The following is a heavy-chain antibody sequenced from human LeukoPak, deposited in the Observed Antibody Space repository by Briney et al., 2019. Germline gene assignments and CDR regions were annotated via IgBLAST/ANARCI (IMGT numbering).Heavy chain of an antibody. J-gene: IGHJ3*02. D-gene: IGHD6-19*01. V-gene: IGHV3-7*01. CDR2: IKQDGSEK. Sequence: GGSLRLSCAASGFTFSSYWMSWVRQAPGKGLEWVANIKQDGSEKYYVDSVKGRFTISRDNAKNSLYPQMNSLRAEDTAVYYCAREYSSGWPDAFDIWGQGTMVTVSS. CDR3: AREYSSGWPDAFDI. CDR1: GFTFSSYW.